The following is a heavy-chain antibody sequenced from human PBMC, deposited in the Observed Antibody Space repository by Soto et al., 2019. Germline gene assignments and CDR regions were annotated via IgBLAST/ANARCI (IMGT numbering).Heavy chain of an antibody. V-gene: IGHV4-34*01. CDR3: ARDKITGLFDY. CDR2: INHSGST. J-gene: IGHJ4*02. D-gene: IGHD2-8*02. Sequence: SETVYVSCAVYCGSFSVNCWTRIRQPPGTGLEWIGEINHSGSTNYNPSLKSRVTISVDTSKNQFSLKLTSVTAADTAVYYCARDKITGLFDYWGQGTLVTVS. CDR1: CGSFSVNC.